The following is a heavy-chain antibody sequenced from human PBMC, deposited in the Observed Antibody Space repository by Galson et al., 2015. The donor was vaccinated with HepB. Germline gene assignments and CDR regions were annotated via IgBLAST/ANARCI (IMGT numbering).Heavy chain of an antibody. CDR1: GFTFSSYT. CDR3: AKYGSGILYYFDH. D-gene: IGHD3-10*01. CDR2: ISDSGGST. Sequence: SLRLSCAASGFTFSSYTMNWVRQAPGKGLEWVSTISDSGGSTYHADSVKGRFTISRDNPKNTLYLQMNSLRAEDTAIYYCAKYGSGILYYFDHWGQGTLVTVSS. J-gene: IGHJ4*02. V-gene: IGHV3-23*01.